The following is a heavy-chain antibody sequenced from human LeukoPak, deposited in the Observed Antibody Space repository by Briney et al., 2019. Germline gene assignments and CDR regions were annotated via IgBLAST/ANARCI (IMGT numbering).Heavy chain of an antibody. CDR2: ISTSGST. CDR3: ARDAAMVFDY. V-gene: IGHV4-4*07. CDR1: GGTISNYY. Sequence: PSETLSLTCTVYGGTISNYYCSWIRQRAGKGLEWGGRISTSGSTYYNPSLNSRVTMSVDSSKNKCSLKLSSVTAADTAVYYCARDAAMVFDYWGQETLVTVSS. D-gene: IGHD5-18*01. J-gene: IGHJ4*02.